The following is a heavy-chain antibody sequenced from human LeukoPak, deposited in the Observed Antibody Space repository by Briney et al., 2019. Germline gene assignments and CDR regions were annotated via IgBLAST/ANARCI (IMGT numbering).Heavy chain of an antibody. Sequence: GGSLRLSCAASGFTFSRYGMHWVRQAPGKGLEWVAVISYDGSNKYYADSVKGRFTISRDNSKNTLYLQMNSLRAEDTAVYYCARDNYGMDVWGQGTTVTVSS. CDR1: GFTFSRYG. V-gene: IGHV3-30*03. CDR2: ISYDGSNK. J-gene: IGHJ6*02. CDR3: ARDNYGMDV.